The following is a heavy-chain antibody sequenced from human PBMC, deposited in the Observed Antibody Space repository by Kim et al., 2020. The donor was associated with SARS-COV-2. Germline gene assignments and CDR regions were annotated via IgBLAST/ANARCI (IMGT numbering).Heavy chain of an antibody. D-gene: IGHD2-2*01. CDR2: IYSGGSST. CDR3: AKGGPAATGWWDI. Sequence: GGSLRLSCAASGFTFSSYAMSWVRQAPGKGLEWVSVIYSGGSSTYYADSVKGRFTISRDNSKNTLYLQMNSLRAEDTAVYYCAKGGPAATGWWDIWGQGTMVTVSS. V-gene: IGHV3-23*03. CDR1: GFTFSSYA. J-gene: IGHJ3*02.